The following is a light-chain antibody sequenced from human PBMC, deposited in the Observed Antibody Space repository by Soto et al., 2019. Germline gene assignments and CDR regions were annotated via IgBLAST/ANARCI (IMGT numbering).Light chain of an antibody. V-gene: IGKV1-9*01. CDR2: AAS. CDR1: QVISSY. CDR3: QQLNTYPLFT. J-gene: IGKJ3*01. Sequence: DIQLTQSPSFLSASVGDRVIITCRASQVISSYLAWYQQKPGKAPKLLIYAASTLQSGVPSRFSGSGSGTEFTLTISSLQPEDFATYYCQQLNTYPLFTFGPGTKVDIK.